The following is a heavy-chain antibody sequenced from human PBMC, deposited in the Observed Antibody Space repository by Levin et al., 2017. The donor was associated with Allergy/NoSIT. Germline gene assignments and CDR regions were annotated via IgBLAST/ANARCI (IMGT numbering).Heavy chain of an antibody. CDR2: ISAYNGNT. D-gene: IGHD3-3*01. CDR1: GYTFTSYG. CDR3: ARVPRSWGVWSGDSYYGYYFDY. Sequence: GESLKISCKASGYTFTSYGISWVRQAPGQGLEWMGWISAYNGNTNYAQKLQGRVTMTTDTSTSTAYMELRSLRSDDTAVYYCARVPRSWGVWSGDSYYGYYFDYWGQGTLVTVSS. J-gene: IGHJ4*02. V-gene: IGHV1-18*01.